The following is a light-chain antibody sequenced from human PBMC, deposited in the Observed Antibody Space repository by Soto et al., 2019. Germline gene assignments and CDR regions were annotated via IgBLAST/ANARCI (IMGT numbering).Light chain of an antibody. CDR2: DAS. V-gene: IGKV3-11*01. Sequence: EIVLTQSPATLSLSPGERATLSCRASQSVSSYLAWYQQKPGQAPRLLIYDASNRATGIPARFSGSGSGTDFTLTISSLQPEDFATYYCQQLNTYPHTFGQGTKLEIK. CDR3: QQLNTYPHT. CDR1: QSVSSY. J-gene: IGKJ2*01.